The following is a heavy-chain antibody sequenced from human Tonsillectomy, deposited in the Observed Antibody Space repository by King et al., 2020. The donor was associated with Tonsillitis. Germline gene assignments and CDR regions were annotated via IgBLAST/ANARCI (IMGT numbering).Heavy chain of an antibody. CDR3: ARDMWNLHMDV. J-gene: IGHJ6*03. D-gene: IGHD1-7*01. Sequence: QLVQSGAEVKKPGASVKVSCKASGYTFTSYGISWVRQAPGQGLEWMGWISAYHGDKNYAKKLQDRVTMTTDTSTSTAYMEVRSLRSDDTAVYYCARDMWNLHMDVWGKGTTVTVSS. CDR1: GYTFTSYG. CDR2: ISAYHGDK. V-gene: IGHV1-18*01.